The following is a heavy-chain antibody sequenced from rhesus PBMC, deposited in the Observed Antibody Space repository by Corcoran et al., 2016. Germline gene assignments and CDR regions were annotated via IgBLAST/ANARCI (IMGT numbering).Heavy chain of an antibody. Sequence: QLQLQESGPGLVQPSETLSLTCAVSGYSINSGYGWTWIRRPPGKGLEWIGYIFYTGRTTDNPSLKGGVTNSRNTSKYRFSLSLNSVTAADTAVYYCARVFGLVSPLAFDYWGQGVLITGSS. V-gene: IGHV4-122*02. CDR1: GYSINSGYG. CDR3: ARVFGLVSPLAFDY. D-gene: IGHD3-3*01. J-gene: IGHJ4*01. CDR2: IFYTGRT.